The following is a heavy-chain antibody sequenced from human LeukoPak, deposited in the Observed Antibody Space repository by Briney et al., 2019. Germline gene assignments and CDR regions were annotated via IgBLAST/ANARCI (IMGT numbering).Heavy chain of an antibody. CDR2: IYTSGST. CDR1: GGSISSGSYY. J-gene: IGHJ6*03. Sequence: PSETLSLTCTVSGGSISSGSYYWSWIRQPAGKGLEWIGRIYTSGSTNYNPSLKSRVTISVDTSKNQFSLKLSSVTAADTAVYYCARDGYDILTAPIICYYYYMDVWGKGTTVTVSS. CDR3: ARDGYDILTAPIICYYYYMDV. D-gene: IGHD3-9*01. V-gene: IGHV4-61*02.